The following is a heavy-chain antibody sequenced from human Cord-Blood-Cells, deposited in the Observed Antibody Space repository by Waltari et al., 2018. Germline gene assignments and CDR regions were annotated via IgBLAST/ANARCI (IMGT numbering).Heavy chain of an antibody. D-gene: IGHD2-2*02. Sequence: APGKGLEWVAVISYDGSNKYYADSVKGRFTISRDNSKNTLYLQMNSLRAEDTAVYYCAKEGGYCSSTSCYIFDYWGQGTLVTVSS. V-gene: IGHV3-30*18. J-gene: IGHJ4*02. CDR3: AKEGGYCSSTSCYIFDY. CDR2: ISYDGSNK.